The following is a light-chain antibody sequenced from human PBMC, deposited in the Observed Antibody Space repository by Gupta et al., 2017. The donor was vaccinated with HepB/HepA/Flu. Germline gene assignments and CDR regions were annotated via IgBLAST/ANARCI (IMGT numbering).Light chain of an antibody. CDR1: SSNIGTNY. V-gene: IGLV1-51*01. CDR2: DNN. J-gene: IGLJ2*01. CDR3: AAWDDSLAGMF. Sequence: SVSTQPPSLSTAAGQTVLISCSGSSSNIGTNYVSWYQQFPGTVPKVIIYDNNKRPSGIPDRFSGSKSGTSATLGITGLQTGDEADYYCAAWDDSLAGMFFGGGTKLTVL.